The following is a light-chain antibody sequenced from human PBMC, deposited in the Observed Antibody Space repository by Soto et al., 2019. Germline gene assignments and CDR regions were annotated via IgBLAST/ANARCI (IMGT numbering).Light chain of an antibody. J-gene: IGKJ1*01. Sequence: EVVTMQAPSTLSVSPGERVALCCRAGQRVTSNLAWYQQQPGQAPILLIFGASTRATGLPARFSGSGSGTEFTLTITSLRSDDFAVYYCQQYNHWPPTFGHGTKVDIK. CDR2: GAS. CDR3: QQYNHWPPT. CDR1: QRVTSN. V-gene: IGKV3-15*01.